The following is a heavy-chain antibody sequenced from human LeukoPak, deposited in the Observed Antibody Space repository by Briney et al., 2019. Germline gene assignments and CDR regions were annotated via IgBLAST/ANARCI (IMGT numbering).Heavy chain of an antibody. CDR3: AKVATIFGVVTFPFDY. CDR2: IRYDGSNK. J-gene: IGHJ4*02. Sequence: PGGSLRLSCAASGFTFSSYGMHWVRQAPGKGLEWVAFIRYDGSNKYYADSVKGRFTISRDNSKNTLYLQMNSLRAEDTAVYYCAKVATIFGVVTFPFDYWGQGTLVTVSS. CDR1: GFTFSSYG. D-gene: IGHD3-3*01. V-gene: IGHV3-30*02.